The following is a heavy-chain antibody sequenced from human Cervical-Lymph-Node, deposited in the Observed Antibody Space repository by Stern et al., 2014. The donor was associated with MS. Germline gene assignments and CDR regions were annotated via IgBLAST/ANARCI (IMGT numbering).Heavy chain of an antibody. J-gene: IGHJ4*02. V-gene: IGHV1-69*06. CDR1: GGTFNNHV. CDR3: ANRDMGYTYGRHDY. CDR2: IVPLFGTP. D-gene: IGHD5-12*01. Sequence: QVQLVQSGAEVKKPGSSVKVSCKASGGTFNNHVISWVRQARGQGLEWMGGIVPLFGTPDYARKFQGRVNITAATSTNTVNMVLSGLNREDTGIYYCANRDMGYTYGRHDYWGQGTLVTVS.